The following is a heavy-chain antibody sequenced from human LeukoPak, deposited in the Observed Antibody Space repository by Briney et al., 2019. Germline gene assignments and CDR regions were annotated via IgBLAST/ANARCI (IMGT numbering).Heavy chain of an antibody. CDR3: ARVSTSWANWFDS. Sequence: GGSLRLSCAASGFSFGSYWMHWVRQAPGKGLVWVSRINSDGSSTNYADSVKGRCTISRDNAKNTLYLQMNSLRVEDTAIYYCARVSTSWANWFDSWGQGTPVTVSS. J-gene: IGHJ5*01. CDR2: INSDGSST. CDR1: GFSFGSYW. V-gene: IGHV3-74*01. D-gene: IGHD6-13*01.